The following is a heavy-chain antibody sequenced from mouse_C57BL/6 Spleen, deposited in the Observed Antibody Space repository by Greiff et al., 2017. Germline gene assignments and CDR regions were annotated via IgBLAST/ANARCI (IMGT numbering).Heavy chain of an antibody. Sequence: EVKLQESGGGLVQPGGSMKLSCVASGFTFSNYWMNWVRQSPEKGLEWVAQIRLKSDNYATHYAESVKGRFTISRYDSKSSVYLQMNNLRAEDTGIYYCTGDGPYYAMDYWGQGTSVTVSS. CDR1: GFTFSNYW. V-gene: IGHV6-3*01. J-gene: IGHJ4*01. CDR2: IRLKSDNYAT. CDR3: TGDGPYYAMDY. D-gene: IGHD1-1*01.